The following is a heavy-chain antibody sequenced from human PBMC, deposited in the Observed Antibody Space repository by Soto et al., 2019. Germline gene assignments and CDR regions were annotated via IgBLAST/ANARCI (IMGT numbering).Heavy chain of an antibody. V-gene: IGHV4-59*01. Sequence: SETLSLTCTVSGGSISSYYWSWIRQPPGKGLEWIGYIYYSGSTNYNPSLKSRVTISVDTSKNQFSLKLSSVTAADTAVYYCARVGENFAVDIVATITGLGGDYYYYMDVWGKGTTVTVSS. CDR3: ARVGENFAVDIVATITGLGGDYYYYMDV. CDR2: IYYSGST. D-gene: IGHD5-12*01. J-gene: IGHJ6*03. CDR1: GGSISSYY.